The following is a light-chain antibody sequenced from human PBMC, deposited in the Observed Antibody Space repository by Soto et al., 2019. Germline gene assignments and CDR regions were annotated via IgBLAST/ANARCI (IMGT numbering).Light chain of an antibody. CDR3: QQYNNWPPYT. Sequence: EIVMTQSPATLSVSPGERATLSCRASQSVSSNLAWYQQKPGQAPRLHTYGASTRATGIPTRFSGSGSGTEFTLTISSLQSEDFSVYYCQQYNNWPPYTFGQGTKLEIK. J-gene: IGKJ2*01. V-gene: IGKV3-15*01. CDR2: GAS. CDR1: QSVSSN.